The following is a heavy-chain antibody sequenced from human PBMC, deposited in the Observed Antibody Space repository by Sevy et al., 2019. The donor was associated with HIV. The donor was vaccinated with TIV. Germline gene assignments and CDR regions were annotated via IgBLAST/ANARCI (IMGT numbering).Heavy chain of an antibody. J-gene: IGHJ4*02. CDR2: IYTSGST. Sequence: SETLSLTCTVSGGSISSGSYYWSWIRQPAGKGLEWIGRIYTSGSTNYNPSLKSRVTMSVDTSKNQFSLKLSSVTAADTAVYYCARASYYYDSSGYPRREAYFDYWGQGTLVTVSS. V-gene: IGHV4-61*02. CDR1: GGSISSGSYY. CDR3: ARASYYYDSSGYPRREAYFDY. D-gene: IGHD3-22*01.